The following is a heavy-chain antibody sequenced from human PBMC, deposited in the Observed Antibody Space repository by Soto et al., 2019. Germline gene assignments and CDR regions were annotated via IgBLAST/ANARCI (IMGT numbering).Heavy chain of an antibody. J-gene: IGHJ4*02. CDR3: ARGHVEMAVRLDY. V-gene: IGHV4-34*01. Sequence: PSETLSLTCAVYGGSFSGYYWSWIRQPPGKGLEWIGEINHSGSTNYNPSLKSRVTISVDTSKNQFSLKLSSVTAADTAVYYCARGHVEMAVRLDYWGQGTLVT. D-gene: IGHD6-19*01. CDR2: INHSGST. CDR1: GGSFSGYY.